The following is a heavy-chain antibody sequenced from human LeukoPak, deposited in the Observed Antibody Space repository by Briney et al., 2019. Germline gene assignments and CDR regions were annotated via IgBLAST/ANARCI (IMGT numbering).Heavy chain of an antibody. CDR3: TRDTVGYDFWSGYSAF. Sequence: GGSLRLSCTGSGFTFGDYAVSWVRQAPGKGLGWVGFIRGKAYGGTTDFAASVKGRFTISRDDSKSIAYLQMNSLKTEDTAMYYCTRDTVGYDFWSGYSAFWGQGTLVTVSS. D-gene: IGHD3-3*01. CDR1: GFTFGDYA. CDR2: IRGKAYGGTT. V-gene: IGHV3-49*04. J-gene: IGHJ4*02.